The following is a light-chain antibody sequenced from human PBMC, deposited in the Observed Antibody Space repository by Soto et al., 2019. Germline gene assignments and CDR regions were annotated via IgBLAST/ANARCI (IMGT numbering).Light chain of an antibody. CDR3: SSYTSSSTLDVV. J-gene: IGLJ2*01. Sequence: QSALTQPASVSGSPGPSSTLSCTGTSSDVGGYNYVSWYQQHPGKAPKLMIYDVSNRPSGVSNRFSGSKSGNTASLTISGLQAEDEADYYCSSYTSSSTLDVVFGGGTKLTVL. V-gene: IGLV2-14*01. CDR1: SSDVGGYNY. CDR2: DVS.